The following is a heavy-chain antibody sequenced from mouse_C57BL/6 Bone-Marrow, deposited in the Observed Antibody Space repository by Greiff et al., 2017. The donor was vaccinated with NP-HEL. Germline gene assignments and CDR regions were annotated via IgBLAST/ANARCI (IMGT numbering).Heavy chain of an antibody. CDR1: GYTFTSYW. V-gene: IGHV1-50*01. D-gene: IGHD3-2*02. Sequence: QVQLQQPGAELVKPGASVKLSCKASGYTFTSYWMQWVKQRPGQGLEWIGEIDPSDSYTNYKQKFKGKATLTVYTTSSKAYMQISSLTSEDSAVYYCASQGAQATYWFAYWGQGTLVTVSA. J-gene: IGHJ3*01. CDR2: IDPSDSYT. CDR3: ASQGAQATYWFAY.